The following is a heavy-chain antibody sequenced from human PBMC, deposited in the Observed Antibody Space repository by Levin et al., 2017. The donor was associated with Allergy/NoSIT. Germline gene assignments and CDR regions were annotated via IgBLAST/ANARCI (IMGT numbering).Heavy chain of an antibody. Sequence: PSETLSLTCAVYGGSFSGYYWSWIRQPPGKGLEWIGEINHSGSTNYNPSLKSRVTISVDTSKNQFSLKLSSVTAADTAVYYCARGGGESGYYFDYWGQGTLVTVSS. D-gene: IGHD4-23*01. CDR3: ARGGGESGYYFDY. CDR2: INHSGST. CDR1: GGSFSGYY. J-gene: IGHJ4*02. V-gene: IGHV4-34*01.